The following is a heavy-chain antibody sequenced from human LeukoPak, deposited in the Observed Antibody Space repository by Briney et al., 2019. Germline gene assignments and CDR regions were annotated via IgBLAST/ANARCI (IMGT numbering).Heavy chain of an antibody. J-gene: IGHJ4*02. Sequence: ASVKVSCKACGWSLTSYGICLVGLAPGDGLEWTGWISAYNGNTNYAQMLQGRVTMTTDTSTSTAYTELRSLRSDDTAVYYCARQGVWGSYRLFDYWGQGTLVTVSS. CDR2: ISAYNGNT. CDR1: GWSLTSYG. V-gene: IGHV1-18*01. D-gene: IGHD3-16*02. CDR3: ARQGVWGSYRLFDY.